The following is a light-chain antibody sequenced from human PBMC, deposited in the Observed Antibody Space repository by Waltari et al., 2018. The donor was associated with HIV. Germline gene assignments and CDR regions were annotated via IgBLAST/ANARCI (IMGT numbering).Light chain of an antibody. V-gene: IGKV3-15*01. CDR1: QSVSSN. CDR2: GAS. J-gene: IGKJ3*01. Sequence: EIVMTPSPATLSVTLGERATLSCSASQSVSSNFAWYQQKSGQAPRLLVFGASTRATGVPCRFSGSGAGTEFTLTISSLPSEDVAVDYCQQYNNWPPEITSGPGTKGDI. CDR3: QQYNNWPPEIT.